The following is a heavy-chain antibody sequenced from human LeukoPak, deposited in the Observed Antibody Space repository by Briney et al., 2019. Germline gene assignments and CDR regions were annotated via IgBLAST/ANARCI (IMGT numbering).Heavy chain of an antibody. V-gene: IGHV4-34*01. D-gene: IGHD6-6*01. Sequence: SETLCLTCAVSGGSFTGYYWSWIRHPPGKGLEWIGEINHIGSATYNPSLQRRVNISLDTSRNQFSLKLSSVTGAHTAVYYCARDGSSSSTEGVDYWGQGTLVTVSS. CDR1: GGSFTGYY. CDR2: INHIGSA. CDR3: ARDGSSSSTEGVDY. J-gene: IGHJ4*02.